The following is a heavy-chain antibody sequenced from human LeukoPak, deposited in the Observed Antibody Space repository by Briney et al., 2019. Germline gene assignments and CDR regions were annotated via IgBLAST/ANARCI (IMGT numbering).Heavy chain of an antibody. Sequence: GGSLRLSCAASGFTFSSYAMSWVRQAPGKGLEWVSAISGSGGSTYYADSVKGRLTISRDNSKNTLYLQMNSLRAEDTAVYYCAKCLGGASSTSCYSYGMDVWGKGTTVTVSS. CDR2: ISGSGGST. CDR1: GFTFSSYA. CDR3: AKCLGGASSTSCYSYGMDV. J-gene: IGHJ6*04. D-gene: IGHD2-2*02. V-gene: IGHV3-23*01.